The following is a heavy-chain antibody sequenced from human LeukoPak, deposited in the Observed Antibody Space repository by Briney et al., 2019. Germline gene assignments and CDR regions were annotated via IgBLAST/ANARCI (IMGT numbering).Heavy chain of an antibody. CDR1: GGSISSSNW. V-gene: IGHV4-4*02. CDR3: ARDAPLRGYYDSSGYYSGFDP. D-gene: IGHD3-22*01. Sequence: SGTLSLTCAVSGGSISSSNWWSWVRQPPGKGLEWIGEIYHSGSTNYNPSLKSRVTISVDKSKNQFSLKLSSVTAADTAVYYCARDAPLRGYYDSSGYYSGFDPWGQGTLVTVSS. CDR2: IYHSGST. J-gene: IGHJ5*02.